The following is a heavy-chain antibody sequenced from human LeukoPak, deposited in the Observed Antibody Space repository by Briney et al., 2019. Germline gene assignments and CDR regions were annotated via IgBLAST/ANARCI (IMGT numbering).Heavy chain of an antibody. CDR2: ISSSSSYI. V-gene: IGHV3-21*01. J-gene: IGHJ4*02. Sequence: GGSLRLSCAASGFTFSSYAMSWARQAPGKGLEWVSSISSSSSYIYYADSVKGRFTISRDNAKNSLYLQMNSLRAEDTAVYYCARDTSYLWFGELTPYYFDYWGQGTLVTVSS. CDR3: ARDTSYLWFGELTPYYFDY. CDR1: GFTFSSYA. D-gene: IGHD3-10*01.